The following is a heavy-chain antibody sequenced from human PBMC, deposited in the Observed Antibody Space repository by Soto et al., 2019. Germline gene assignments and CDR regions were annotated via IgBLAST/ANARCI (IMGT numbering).Heavy chain of an antibody. J-gene: IGHJ4*01. CDR1: GFSISSYA. V-gene: IGHV3-23*01. Sequence: EVQLLESGGGLVQPGGSLRLSGAASGFSISSYARSWVRQATGKGLEWVSAISDRGDTTHYADSVRSRFAISRDTSKNTLYLQMNTLRAEDTAVYYCAKDKPGTTSFDYWGHGTLVTVSS. CDR3: AKDKPGTTSFDY. D-gene: IGHD1-1*01. CDR2: ISDRGDTT.